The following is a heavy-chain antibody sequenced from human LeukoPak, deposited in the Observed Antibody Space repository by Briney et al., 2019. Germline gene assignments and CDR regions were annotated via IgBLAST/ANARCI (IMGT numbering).Heavy chain of an antibody. CDR1: RYTFTRYY. Sequence: SSVKVSCKASRYTFTRYYMHWERQAPPQGLEWMGWINPNSGGTNNAQKFQGWVTMTRDTSISTAYMELSRLGSDDTAVYYCARYSSGWKGIDYWGQGTLVTVSS. CDR2: INPNSGGT. D-gene: IGHD6-19*01. V-gene: IGHV1-2*04. CDR3: ARYSSGWKGIDY. J-gene: IGHJ4*02.